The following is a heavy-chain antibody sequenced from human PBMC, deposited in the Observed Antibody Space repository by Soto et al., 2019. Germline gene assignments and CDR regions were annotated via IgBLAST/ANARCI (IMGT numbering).Heavy chain of an antibody. D-gene: IGHD3-10*01. CDR3: ASGVGSRRYFYQSHWLDP. V-gene: IGHV1-46*01. CDR2: INPSGGST. Sequence: ASVKVSCKASGYILSGYYMHWVRQAPGQGLEWLGIINPSGGSTTYAQKFQGRVTMTRDTSTSTVYMELRGLRSDDTAVYYCASGVGSRRYFYQSHWLDPWGQGTPVTASS. CDR1: GYILSGYY. J-gene: IGHJ5*02.